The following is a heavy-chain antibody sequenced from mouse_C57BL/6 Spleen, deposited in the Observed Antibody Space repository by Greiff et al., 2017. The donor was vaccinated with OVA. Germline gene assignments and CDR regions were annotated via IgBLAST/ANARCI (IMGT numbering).Heavy chain of an antibody. Sequence: QVQLQQSGAELARPGASVKLSCKASGYTFTSYGISWVKQRTGKGLDGIGEIYPRSGNTYYNEKFKGKATMTADKASRTAYMELRSLTSEDSAVYFCARGGNWDGAYFDYWGQGTTLTVSS. CDR3: ARGGNWDGAYFDY. CDR1: GYTFTSYG. CDR2: IYPRSGNT. V-gene: IGHV1-81*01. J-gene: IGHJ2*01. D-gene: IGHD4-1*01.